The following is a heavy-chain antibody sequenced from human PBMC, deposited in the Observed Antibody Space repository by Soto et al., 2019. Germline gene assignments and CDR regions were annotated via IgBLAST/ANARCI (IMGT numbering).Heavy chain of an antibody. Sequence: QVQLAASGGGVVQPGRSLRLSCVASGFIFGDFGMYWVRQTPGKGLEWVAVISPDGTYKYYVDSVKGRFSISRDNSQNTLYLQMSSLRRDDTAQYYCARQGSGGGGDYWGQGILVSVSS. V-gene: IGHV3-30*03. CDR3: ARQGSGGGGDY. D-gene: IGHD3-16*01. J-gene: IGHJ4*02. CDR1: GFIFGDFG. CDR2: ISPDGTYK.